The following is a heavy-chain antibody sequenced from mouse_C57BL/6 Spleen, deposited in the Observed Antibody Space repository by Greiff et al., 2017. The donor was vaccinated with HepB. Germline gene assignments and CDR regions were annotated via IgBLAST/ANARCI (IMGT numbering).Heavy chain of an antibody. D-gene: IGHD2-3*01. J-gene: IGHJ3*01. CDR3: AMEIYDGYSAWFAY. CDR2: IHPSDSDT. CDR1: GYTFTSYW. V-gene: IGHV1-74*01. Sequence: QVHVKQPGAELVKPGASVKVSCKASGYTFTSYWMHWVKQRPGQGLEWIGRIHPSDSDTNYNQKFKGKATLTVDKSSSTAYMQLSSLTSEDSAVYYCAMEIYDGYSAWFAYWGQGTLVTVSA.